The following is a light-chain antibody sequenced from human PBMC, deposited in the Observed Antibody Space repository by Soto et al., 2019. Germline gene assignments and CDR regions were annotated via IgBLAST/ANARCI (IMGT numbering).Light chain of an antibody. CDR1: QGISNY. Sequence: DIPMTQSPSSLSASVGDRVTITCRASQGISNYLAWYQQKPGKVPKLLIYAASTLPSGVPSRFSGSGSGTDFTLTISSLQPEDVATYYCQKYNSAPPLTFGGGTKVEI. CDR3: QKYNSAPPLT. V-gene: IGKV1-27*01. J-gene: IGKJ4*01. CDR2: AAS.